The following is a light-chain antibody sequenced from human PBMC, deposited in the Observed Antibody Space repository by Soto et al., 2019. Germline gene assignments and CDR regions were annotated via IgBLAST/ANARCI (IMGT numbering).Light chain of an antibody. V-gene: IGLV2-14*01. CDR1: SSDVGGYNF. Sequence: QSALTQPASVSGSPGQSITISCTGTSSDVGGYNFVSWYQQHPGKAPKLMIYEVTDRPSGVSNRFSGSKSGSTASLTISGLQAEDEADYYCSSYTSRSTLAFGGGTQLTVL. CDR3: SSYTSRSTLA. J-gene: IGLJ2*01. CDR2: EVT.